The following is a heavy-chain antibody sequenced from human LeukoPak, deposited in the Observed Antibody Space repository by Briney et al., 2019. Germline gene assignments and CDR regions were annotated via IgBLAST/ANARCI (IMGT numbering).Heavy chain of an antibody. CDR2: IIPIFGTA. D-gene: IGHD3-10*01. V-gene: IGHV1-69*13. CDR1: GGTFSSYA. Sequence: SVKVSCKASGGTFSSYAISWVRQAPGQGLEWMGGIIPIFGTANYAQKFQGRVTITADESTSTAYMELSSLRAEDTAVYYCARDGELPTAGYFQHWGQGTLVTVSS. CDR3: ARDGELPTAGYFQH. J-gene: IGHJ1*01.